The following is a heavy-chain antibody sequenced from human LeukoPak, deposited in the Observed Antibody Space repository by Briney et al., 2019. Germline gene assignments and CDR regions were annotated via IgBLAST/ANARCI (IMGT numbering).Heavy chain of an antibody. CDR3: ARISRPYCGGDCPYAFDI. CDR2: MSYSGSP. CDR1: GGSISSSSYY. V-gene: IGHV4-39*07. D-gene: IGHD2-21*02. Sequence: SETLSLTCTVSGGSISSSSYYWGWIRQAPGKGLEWIGSMSYSGSPNYNPSLKGRVIISVDTSKNQFSLKVRSVTAADTAVYYCARISRPYCGGDCPYAFDIWGQGTMVTVSS. J-gene: IGHJ3*02.